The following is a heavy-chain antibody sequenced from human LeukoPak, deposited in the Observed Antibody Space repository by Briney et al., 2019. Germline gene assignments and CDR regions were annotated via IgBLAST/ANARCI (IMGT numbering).Heavy chain of an antibody. V-gene: IGHV1-2*02. CDR1: GYTFTGYY. J-gene: IGHJ4*02. D-gene: IGHD3-22*01. CDR2: INPNSGGT. CDR3: ASHDSSGYIFDY. Sequence: GASVKVSCKASGYTFTGYYMHWVRQAPGQGVEWMGWINPNSGGTNYAQKFQGRVTMTRDTSISTAYMELSSLRSDDTAVYYCASHDSSGYIFDYWGQGTLVTVSS.